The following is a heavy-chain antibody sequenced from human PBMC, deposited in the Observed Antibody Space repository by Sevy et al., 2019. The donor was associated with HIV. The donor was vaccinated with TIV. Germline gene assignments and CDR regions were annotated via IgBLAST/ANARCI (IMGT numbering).Heavy chain of an antibody. J-gene: IGHJ4*02. D-gene: IGHD3-10*01. V-gene: IGHV1-18*04. CDR2: ISAYNGNT. CDR3: ARDGDDYYGSGSVDY. CDR1: GYTFTSYG. Sequence: ASVKVSCKASGYTFTSYGISWVRQAPGQGLEWMAWISAYNGNTNYAQKLQGRVTMTTDTSTSTAYMELRSLRSDDTAVYYCARDGDDYYGSGSVDYWGQGTLVTVSS.